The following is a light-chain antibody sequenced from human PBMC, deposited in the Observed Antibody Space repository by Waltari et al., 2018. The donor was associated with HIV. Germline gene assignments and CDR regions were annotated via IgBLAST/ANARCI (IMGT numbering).Light chain of an antibody. V-gene: IGLV1-51*01. J-gene: IGLJ2*01. CDR2: DNN. CDR3: GAWDSSLNDDGV. Sequence: QSVLTQPPSVSAAPGQNVIISCSGSSSHIGNNSVPRYHKLPGTAPKLLIYDNNKRPSGIPDRFSGSQSGTSATLVIIGLQTGDEADYYCGAWDSSLNDDGVFGGGTKLTVL. CDR1: SSHIGNNS.